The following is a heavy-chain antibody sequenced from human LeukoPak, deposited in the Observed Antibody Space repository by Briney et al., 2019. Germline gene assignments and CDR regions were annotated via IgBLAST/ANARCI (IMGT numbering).Heavy chain of an antibody. CDR2: INHSGST. V-gene: IGHV4-34*01. J-gene: IGHJ4*02. D-gene: IGHD6-13*01. CDR3: ARSGRSWPDFDY. CDR1: GGSFSGYY. Sequence: PSETLSLTCAVYGGSFSGYYWSWIRQPPGKGLEWIGEINHSGSTNYNPSLKSRVTISVDTSKNQFSLKLSSVTAAGTAVYYCARSGRSWPDFDYWGQGTLVTVSS.